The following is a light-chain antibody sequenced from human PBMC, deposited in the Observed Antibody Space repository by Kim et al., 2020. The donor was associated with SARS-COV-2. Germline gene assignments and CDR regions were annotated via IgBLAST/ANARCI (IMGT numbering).Light chain of an antibody. J-gene: IGLJ3*02. Sequence: QKVTISCSGSSSNIGNNYVSWYQQLPGTAPKLRIYDNDRRPSGIPDRFSGSKSGTSATLGITGLQTGDEADYYCGTWDTSLSAGVFGGGTQLTV. V-gene: IGLV1-51*01. CDR3: GTWDTSLSAGV. CDR2: DND. CDR1: SSNIGNNY.